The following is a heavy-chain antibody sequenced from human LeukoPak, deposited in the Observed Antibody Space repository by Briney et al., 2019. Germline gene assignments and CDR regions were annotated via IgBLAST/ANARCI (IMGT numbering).Heavy chain of an antibody. Sequence: PSETLSLTCAVSGYSINSGYFWGWIRQPPGKGLGYIGSMYHSGSTYHNPSLKSRVTISVDTSKNQFSLKLTSVTAADTAVYYCARHRLFDSSGYCYDFDYWGQGTLVTVSS. CDR3: ARHRLFDSSGYCYDFDY. CDR2: MYHSGST. J-gene: IGHJ4*02. V-gene: IGHV4-38-2*01. CDR1: GYSINSGYF. D-gene: IGHD3-22*01.